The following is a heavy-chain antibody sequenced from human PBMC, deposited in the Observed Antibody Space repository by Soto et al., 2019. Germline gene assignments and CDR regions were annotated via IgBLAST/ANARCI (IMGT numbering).Heavy chain of an antibody. Sequence: SGPTLGNPTQTLTLTCTVCGFSLSTSGVGVGWIRQPPGKALEWLALIYWDDDKRYSPSLKSRLTITKDTSNNQVVFTMTNMDPVVTATYSCALHTYYFASRGYDASAEYYAHSRQGTRDTVSS. J-gene: IGHJ1*01. CDR1: GFSLSTSGVG. V-gene: IGHV2-5*02. CDR3: ALHTYYFASRGYDASAEYYAH. CDR2: IYWDDDK. D-gene: IGHD3-22*01.